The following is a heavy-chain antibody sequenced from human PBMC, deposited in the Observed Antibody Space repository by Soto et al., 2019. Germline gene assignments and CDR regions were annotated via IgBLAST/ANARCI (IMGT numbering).Heavy chain of an antibody. CDR2: IYYSGST. V-gene: IGHV4-39*01. CDR3: ARSSGWGGVDY. J-gene: IGHJ4*02. CDR1: GGSISSSSYY. D-gene: IGHD6-19*01. Sequence: SETLSLTCTVSGGSISSSSYYWGWIRQPPGKGLEWIGSIYYSGSTYYNPSLKSRVTISVDTSKNQFSLKLSSVTAADTAVYCCARSSGWGGVDYWGQGTLVTVSS.